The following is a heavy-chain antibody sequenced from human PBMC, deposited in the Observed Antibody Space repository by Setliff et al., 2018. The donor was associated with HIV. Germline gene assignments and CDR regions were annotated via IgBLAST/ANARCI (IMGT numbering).Heavy chain of an antibody. J-gene: IGHJ2*01. CDR2: VYYTGST. Sequence: PSETLSLTCSVSGGSIDSSDSYWGWIRQPPGKGLEWIGTVYYTGSTFYNPSLESRVTISVDTSKTQFSLKLRSVTATDTTVYYCARLILGELSLFGPYWYFDLWGRGTLVTVSS. D-gene: IGHD3-16*02. CDR3: ARLILGELSLFGPYWYFDL. V-gene: IGHV4-39*01. CDR1: GGSIDSSDSY.